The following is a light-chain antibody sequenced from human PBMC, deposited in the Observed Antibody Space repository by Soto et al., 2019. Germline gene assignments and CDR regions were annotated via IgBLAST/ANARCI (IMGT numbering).Light chain of an antibody. J-gene: IGKJ4*01. CDR2: LAS. Sequence: DIVMTQSPLSLPVTPGEPASISCRSSQSLLHSNGYIYLDWYLQKPGQSPQLLIYLASNRASGVTDRFSGSGSGTDFTLKISRVEAEDVGVYYCMQSRQSLTLTFGGGTKVEMK. V-gene: IGKV2-28*01. CDR1: QSLLHSNGYIY. CDR3: MQSRQSLTLT.